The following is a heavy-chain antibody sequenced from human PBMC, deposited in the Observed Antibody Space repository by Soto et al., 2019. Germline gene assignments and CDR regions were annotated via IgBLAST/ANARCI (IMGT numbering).Heavy chain of an antibody. V-gene: IGHV1-69*10. D-gene: IGHD2-2*02. CDR3: ARPLRGDIVVVPAAINYYYGMDV. CDR1: GGTFSSYA. J-gene: IGHJ6*02. Sequence: ASVKVSCKASGGTFSSYAISWVRQAPGQGLEWMGGIIPILGIANYAQKFQGRVTITADKSTSTAYMELSSLRSEDTAVYSCARPLRGDIVVVPAAINYYYGMDVWGQGTTVTVSS. CDR2: IIPILGIA.